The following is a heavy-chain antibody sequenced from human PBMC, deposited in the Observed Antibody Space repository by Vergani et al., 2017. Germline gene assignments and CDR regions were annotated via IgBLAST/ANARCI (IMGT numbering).Heavy chain of an antibody. CDR1: GDSISGGSYY. CDR3: ARGSDYGDFYYYMDV. CDR2: IYASGSA. D-gene: IGHD4-17*01. Sequence: QVQLQDSGPGLVKPSQTVSLTCTLYGDSISGGSYYWTWIRQSAGMVLEWIGRIYASGSANYNPSLRSRVTMSIDTSKNQFSLILNSVTVTDTAIYYCARGSDYGDFYYYMDVWGRGTTVTVSS. V-gene: IGHV4-61*02. J-gene: IGHJ6*03.